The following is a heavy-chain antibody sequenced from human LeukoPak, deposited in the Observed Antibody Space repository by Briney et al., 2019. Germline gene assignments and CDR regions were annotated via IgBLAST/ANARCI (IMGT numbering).Heavy chain of an antibody. Sequence: ASVKISCKASGYTFTSYGISWVRQAPGQGLEWMGWISAYNGNTNYAQKLQGRVTMTTDTSTSTAYMELRSLRSDDTAVYYCASSQGSRSHWFDPWGQGTLVIVSS. J-gene: IGHJ5*02. CDR3: ASSQGSRSHWFDP. V-gene: IGHV1-18*01. CDR1: GYTFTSYG. CDR2: ISAYNGNT.